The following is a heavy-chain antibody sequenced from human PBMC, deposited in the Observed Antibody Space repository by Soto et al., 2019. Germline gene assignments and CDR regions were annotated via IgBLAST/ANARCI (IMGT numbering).Heavy chain of an antibody. D-gene: IGHD6-25*01. CDR2: ISSSGSTI. J-gene: IGHJ6*03. CDR3: ARFPSGVYYHYYYMDV. CDR1: GFTFSDYY. V-gene: IGHV3-11*01. Sequence: GGSLRVSCAASGFTFSDYYMSWIRQAPGKGLEWVSYISSSGSTIYYADSVKGRFTISRDNAKNSLYLQMNSLRAEDTAVYYCARFPSGVYYHYYYMDVWGKGTTVTVSS.